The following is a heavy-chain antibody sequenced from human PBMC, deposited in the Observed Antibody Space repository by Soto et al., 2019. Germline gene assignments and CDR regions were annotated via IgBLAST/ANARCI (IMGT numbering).Heavy chain of an antibody. J-gene: IGHJ6*02. CDR3: ERAYRSGCYSDYYYGMDV. D-gene: IGHD6-19*01. Sequence: ESGPTLVNPTHTLTLTCTFSGVSLSTSGMRVSWIRQPPGKALEWLARIDWDDDKFYSTSLKTRLTISKDTSKKQVVLTMTNMDRVDTAAYYCERAYRSGCYSDYYYGMDVLGQGTTVTVSS. CDR1: GVSLSTSGMR. V-gene: IGHV2-70*04. CDR2: IDWDDDK.